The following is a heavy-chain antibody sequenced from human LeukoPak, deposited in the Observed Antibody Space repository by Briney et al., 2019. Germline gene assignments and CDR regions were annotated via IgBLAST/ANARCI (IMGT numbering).Heavy chain of an antibody. J-gene: IGHJ3*02. V-gene: IGHV3-30*18. Sequence: KAGGSLRLSCAASGFTFSSYGLHWVRLAPGKGLEWVTVISYDGSHRYYADSVKGRFTISRENSKNTLDLKMNSLRAEDTAVYYCAKDLPRYCSGGSCGWGPFDIWGQGTMVTVSS. CDR1: GFTFSSYG. CDR3: AKDLPRYCSGGSCGWGPFDI. D-gene: IGHD2-15*01. CDR2: ISYDGSHR.